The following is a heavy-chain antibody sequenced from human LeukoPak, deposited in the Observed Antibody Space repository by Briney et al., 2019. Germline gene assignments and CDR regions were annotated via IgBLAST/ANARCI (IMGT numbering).Heavy chain of an antibody. CDR3: ARDSRTTVTTNHYYFDY. Sequence: GASVKVSCKASGHTINSYYMHWVRQAPGQGLEWMGIISPSGGSTSYARKFQCRVTMTRDTSTSTVYMELSSLRSEDTAVYYCARDSRTTVTTNHYYFDYWGQGTLVTVSS. CDR1: GHTINSYY. V-gene: IGHV1-46*02. D-gene: IGHD4-17*01. CDR2: ISPSGGST. J-gene: IGHJ4*02.